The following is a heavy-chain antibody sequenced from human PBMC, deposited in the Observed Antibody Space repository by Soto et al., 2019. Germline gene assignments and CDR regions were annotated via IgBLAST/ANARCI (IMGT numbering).Heavy chain of an antibody. V-gene: IGHV4-30-2*01. Sequence: TLSLTCAVSGGSISSGGYAWAWIRQPPGKGLEWVGYIYQSGSTYYNPSLKSRVTIAADRSKNQFSLNLASVTAADTAVYYCARSYSGGDAYFDYWGRGTVVTVSS. D-gene: IGHD2-21*02. CDR3: ARSYSGGDAYFDY. CDR2: IYQSGST. CDR1: GGSISSGGYA. J-gene: IGHJ4*02.